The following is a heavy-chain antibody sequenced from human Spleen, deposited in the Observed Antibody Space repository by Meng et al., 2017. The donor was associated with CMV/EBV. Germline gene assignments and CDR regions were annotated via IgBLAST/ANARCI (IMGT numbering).Heavy chain of an antibody. Sequence: ISSCTYYWGWSRRPPGKGLEWIGSIYYGGRTYYNVSLKSRVTISVDTSKNQFSLKLSSVTAADTAVYYCARADYDFLSGYAFHYFDYWGQGTLVTVSS. CDR1: ISSCTYY. D-gene: IGHD3-3*01. V-gene: IGHV4-39*01. J-gene: IGHJ4*02. CDR2: IYYGGRT. CDR3: ARADYDFLSGYAFHYFDY.